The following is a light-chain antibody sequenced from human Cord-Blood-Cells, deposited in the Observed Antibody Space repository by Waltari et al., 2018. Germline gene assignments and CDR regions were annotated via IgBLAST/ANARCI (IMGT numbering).Light chain of an antibody. V-gene: IGLV2-11*01. Sequence: QSALTRPRPVSGSPGQSVTISCTGTSSDVGGCTYVSWYQQHPGNAPNLMIYDVSQRPSGVPDRFSGSKSGNTASLTISGLQAEDEADYYCCSYAGSYTLVFGGGTKLTVL. J-gene: IGLJ2*01. CDR3: CSYAGSYTLV. CDR1: SSDVGGCTY. CDR2: DVS.